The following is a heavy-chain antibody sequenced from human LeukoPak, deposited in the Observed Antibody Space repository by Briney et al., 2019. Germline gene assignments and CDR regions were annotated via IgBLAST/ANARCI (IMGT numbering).Heavy chain of an antibody. Sequence: SETLSLTCAVSGGSITTSSYYWGWIRQPPGKGLEWIGIIYYSGSTYYNPSLKGRVTISVDTSKNQFSLKLSSVTAADTAVYYCARAFRARYFDLWGRGTLVTVSS. V-gene: IGHV4-39*01. D-gene: IGHD2/OR15-2a*01. CDR1: GGSITTSSYY. CDR3: ARAFRARYFDL. CDR2: IYYSGST. J-gene: IGHJ2*01.